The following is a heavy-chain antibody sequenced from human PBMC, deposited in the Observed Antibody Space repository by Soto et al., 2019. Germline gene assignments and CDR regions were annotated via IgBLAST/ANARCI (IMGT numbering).Heavy chain of an antibody. D-gene: IGHD4-4*01. CDR2: IHHTGST. Sequence: QVQLQESGPGLVKPSETLSLTCAVSGGSVSSTDWWTWVRQTPGKGLEWIGEIHHTGSTTYNPSLKSRVTMSVDKSMNHFSLTLRSVTAADTAVYYCAVVSNNKGAFNYWGQGTLVTFSS. V-gene: IGHV4-4*02. CDR1: GGSVSSTDW. CDR3: AVVSNNKGAFNY. J-gene: IGHJ4*01.